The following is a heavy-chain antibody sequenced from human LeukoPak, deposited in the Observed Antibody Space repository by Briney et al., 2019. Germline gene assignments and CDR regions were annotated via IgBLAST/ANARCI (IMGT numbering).Heavy chain of an antibody. CDR3: ARGARNYYGSGSYSN. Sequence: SETLSLTCTVSGGSTSSYYWSWIRQPPGKGLEWIGYIYYSGSTNYNPSLKSRVTISVDTSKNQFSLKLSSVTAADTAVYYCARGARNYYGSGSYSNWGQGTLVTVSS. CDR2: IYYSGST. D-gene: IGHD3-10*01. CDR1: GGSTSSYY. V-gene: IGHV4-59*12. J-gene: IGHJ4*02.